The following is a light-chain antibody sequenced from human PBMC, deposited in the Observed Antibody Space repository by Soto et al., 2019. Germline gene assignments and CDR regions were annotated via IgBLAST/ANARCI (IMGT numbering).Light chain of an antibody. CDR3: QQSLT. CDR1: QSISSY. J-gene: IGKJ1*01. Sequence: DLQMTQSPSSLSASVGDRVTITCRTSQSISSYLNWYQQKSGKAPKLLIYGASGLQSGVPSRFSGSGSGTDFTLTISSLQPEDFATYYCQQSLTFGQGTKVEIK. CDR2: GAS. V-gene: IGKV1-39*01.